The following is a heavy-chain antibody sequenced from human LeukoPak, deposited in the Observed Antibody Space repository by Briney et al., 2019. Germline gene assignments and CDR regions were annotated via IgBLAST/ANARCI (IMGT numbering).Heavy chain of an antibody. V-gene: IGHV3-66*01. Sequence: GGSLRLSCAASGFTVSSNYMNWVRQAPGKGLEWVSVLYFGGSAFYADSVKGRFTISRDNSRNTLYLQMNNLRPEDTAVYYCARGDQRLPQNWGQGTLVTVSS. D-gene: IGHD6-19*01. CDR3: ARGDQRLPQN. J-gene: IGHJ4*02. CDR1: GFTVSSNY. CDR2: LYFGGSA.